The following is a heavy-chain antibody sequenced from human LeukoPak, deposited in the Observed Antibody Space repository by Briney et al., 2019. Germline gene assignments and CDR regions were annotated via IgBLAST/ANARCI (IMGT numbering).Heavy chain of an antibody. CDR1: GFTFSSYA. J-gene: IGHJ4*02. D-gene: IGHD6-6*01. Sequence: GGSLRLSCAASGFTFSSYAMHWVRQAPGKGLEYVSAISSNGGSTYYANSVKGRFTISRDNSKKTLYLQMGSLRAEDMAVYYCARGPRYSSSSYYFDYWGQGTLVTVSS. CDR3: ARGPRYSSSSYYFDY. CDR2: ISSNGGST. V-gene: IGHV3-64*01.